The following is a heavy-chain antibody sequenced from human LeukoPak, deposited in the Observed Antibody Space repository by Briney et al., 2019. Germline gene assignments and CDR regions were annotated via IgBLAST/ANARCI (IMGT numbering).Heavy chain of an antibody. D-gene: IGHD6-25*01. CDR3: GRTTSFTASGYDY. J-gene: IGHJ4*02. CDR1: GYTFTNYH. V-gene: IGHV1-8*03. Sequence: AAVKVSCKTSGYTFTNYHINWVRQATGQEGEWMGWMNPNRGDRGYAQKLQGRLSITKDTSKSTVYKELSSLRSDATVVYCCGRTTSFTASGYDYWGQGTLVTVSS. CDR2: MNPNRGDR.